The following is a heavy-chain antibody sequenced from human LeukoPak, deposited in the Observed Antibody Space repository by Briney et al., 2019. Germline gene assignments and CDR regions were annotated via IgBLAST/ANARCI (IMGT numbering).Heavy chain of an antibody. CDR2: INYTDST. Sequence: PSETLSLTCTVSGGSISSYYWSWIRQPPGKGLEGIGYINYTDSTNAHPSLKRRVTITVNTSKTQFSLKLTSVTAADTAVYYCARVCITIFGVGPEYFQHWGQGTLVTVSS. CDR3: ARVCITIFGVGPEYFQH. V-gene: IGHV4-59*01. J-gene: IGHJ1*01. CDR1: GGSISSYY. D-gene: IGHD3-3*01.